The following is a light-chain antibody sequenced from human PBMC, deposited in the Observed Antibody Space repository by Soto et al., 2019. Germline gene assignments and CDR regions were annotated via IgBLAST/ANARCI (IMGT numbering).Light chain of an antibody. CDR3: ATWDDSLNGYV. CDR1: RSNIGKNY. CDR2: RDN. V-gene: IGLV1-47*01. Sequence: QPVLTQPPSASGTPGQRVSISCSGSRSNIGKNYDYWRQQLPGTAPKLLIYRDNQRPSGVPDRCSASRSGTSASLAISGLRSEDEADYFCATWDDSLNGYVFGTGTKLTVL. J-gene: IGLJ1*01.